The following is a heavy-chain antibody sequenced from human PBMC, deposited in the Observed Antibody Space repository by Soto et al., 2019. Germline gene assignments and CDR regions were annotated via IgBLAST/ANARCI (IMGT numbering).Heavy chain of an antibody. J-gene: IGHJ5*02. CDR1: GFTFSTYA. CDR3: AKFRYCSGGTCNNWFDP. V-gene: IGHV3-23*01. Sequence: GGSLRLSCAASGFTFSTYAMSWVRQAPGKGLEWVSTISASGGSTYYADFVKGRFTISRDNSKNTLYLQMDSLRAEDTAVYYCAKFRYCSGGTCNNWFDPWGQGTLVTVSS. CDR2: ISASGGST. D-gene: IGHD2-15*01.